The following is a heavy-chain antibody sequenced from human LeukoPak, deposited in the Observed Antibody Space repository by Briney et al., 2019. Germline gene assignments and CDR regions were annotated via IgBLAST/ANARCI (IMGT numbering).Heavy chain of an antibody. Sequence: ASVKVSYTASGYTFTGYYMHWVRQAPGQGLEWMGWINPNSGGTNYAQKFQGRVTMTRDTSISTAYMELSRLRSDDTAVYYCARCSSSWYYFDYWGQGTLVTVSS. CDR1: GYTFTGYY. J-gene: IGHJ4*02. D-gene: IGHD6-13*01. CDR2: INPNSGGT. V-gene: IGHV1-2*02. CDR3: ARCSSSWYYFDY.